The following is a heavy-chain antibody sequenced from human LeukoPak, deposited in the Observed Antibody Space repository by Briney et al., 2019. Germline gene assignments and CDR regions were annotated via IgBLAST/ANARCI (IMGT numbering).Heavy chain of an antibody. J-gene: IGHJ4*02. CDR3: ARGDGYSNTWYYFDY. V-gene: IGHV6-1*01. Sequence: SQTLSLTCAISGDSVSNNNAAWKWIRQSPSRGLEWQRRTYYRSKWYNDYAVSVKSRITINPDTSKNQFSLQLNSVTPEDTAVYYCARGDGYSNTWYYFDYWGQGTLVTVSS. CDR2: TYYRSKWYN. CDR1: GDSVSNNNAA. D-gene: IGHD6-13*01.